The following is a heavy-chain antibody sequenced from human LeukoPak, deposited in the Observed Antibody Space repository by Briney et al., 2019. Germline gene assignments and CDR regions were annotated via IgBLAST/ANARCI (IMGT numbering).Heavy chain of an antibody. CDR3: APSEEKQQLDP. CDR1: AFIFSGHW. CDR2: IRYDGGKE. Sequence: PGGSLRLSCEGSAFIFSGHWMNWVRQAPGQGLEWVALIRYDGGKEYYADSVKGRFTISSDNSKNMLYLQMNSLRADDTAIYYCAPSEEKQQLDPWGQGTLVTVSS. V-gene: IGHV3-30*02. J-gene: IGHJ5*02. D-gene: IGHD6-13*01.